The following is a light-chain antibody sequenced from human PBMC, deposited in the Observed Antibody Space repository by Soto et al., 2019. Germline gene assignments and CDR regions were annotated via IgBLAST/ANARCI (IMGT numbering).Light chain of an antibody. CDR3: AAWDDSLNGVV. CDR2: YDD. J-gene: IGLJ2*01. Sequence: QPVLTQPPSVSEAPRQRVTISCSGSSSNIGNNAVNWYQQLPGKAPKLLIYYDDLLPSGVSVRFSGSKSGTSASLAISGLQSEDEADYYCAAWDDSLNGVVFGGGTKLTVL. V-gene: IGLV1-36*01. CDR1: SSNIGNNA.